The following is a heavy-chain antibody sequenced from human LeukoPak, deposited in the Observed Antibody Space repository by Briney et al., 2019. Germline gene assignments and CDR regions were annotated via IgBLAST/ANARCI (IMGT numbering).Heavy chain of an antibody. V-gene: IGHV4-59*01. CDR3: ASGIAAAGSDYYYYYMDV. CDR2: IYYSGST. J-gene: IGHJ6*03. Sequence: PSETLSLTCTVSRGSISSYYWSWIRQPPGKGLEWIGYIYYSGSTNYNPSLKSRVTISVDTSKNQFSLKLSSVTAADTAVYYCASGIAAAGSDYYYYYMDVWGKGTTVTVSS. CDR1: RGSISSYY. D-gene: IGHD6-13*01.